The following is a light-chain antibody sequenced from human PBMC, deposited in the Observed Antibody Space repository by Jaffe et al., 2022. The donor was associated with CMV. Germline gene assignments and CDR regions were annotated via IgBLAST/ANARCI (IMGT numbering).Light chain of an antibody. V-gene: IGLV1-47*01. CDR1: TSSVGSNY. J-gene: IGLJ3*02. CDR3: ATWDDILSGPRV. Sequence: QSVLTQPPSVSGTPGQRVTISCSGSTSSVGSNYVYWYQQRPGTAPKLLIYRDDQRPSGVPDRFSGSKSDTSASLAISGLRSEDEAAYYCATWDDILSGPRVFGGGTKLTVL. CDR2: RDD.